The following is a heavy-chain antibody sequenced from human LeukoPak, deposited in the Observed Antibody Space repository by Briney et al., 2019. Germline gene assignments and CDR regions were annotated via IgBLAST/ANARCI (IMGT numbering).Heavy chain of an antibody. J-gene: IGHJ4*02. Sequence: PAGSLTLSCAASGFAFGVHAMTWVRQAPAQGPELVATMGGPAETFYADSVKGRFTISRDNSRNTLYLQMNSLRAEDSALYYSAKDWTAHNGVYDCLDFWGQGTQVTVSS. CDR2: MGGPAET. D-gene: IGHD3-16*01. CDR3: AKDWTAHNGVYDCLDF. V-gene: IGHV3-23*01. CDR1: GFAFGVHA.